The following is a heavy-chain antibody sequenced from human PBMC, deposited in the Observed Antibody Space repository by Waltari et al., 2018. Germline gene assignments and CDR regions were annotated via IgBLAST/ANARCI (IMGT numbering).Heavy chain of an antibody. CDR1: GCSFRGSY. CDR3: ARGPSMIVAYFDY. CDR2: INHSGST. Sequence: QVQLQQWGAGLLKPSEPLSLTCAVYGCSFRGSYCRWIRQPPGKGLEWIGAINHSGSTNYNPSLKSRVTISVDTSKNQFSLKLSSVTAADTAVYYCARGPSMIVAYFDYWGQGTLVTVSS. V-gene: IGHV4-34*01. D-gene: IGHD3-22*01. J-gene: IGHJ4*02.